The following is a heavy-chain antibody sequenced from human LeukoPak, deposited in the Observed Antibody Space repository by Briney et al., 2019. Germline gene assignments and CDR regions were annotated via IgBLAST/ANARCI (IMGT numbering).Heavy chain of an antibody. D-gene: IGHD3-22*01. CDR2: IIPIFGIA. CDR1: GGTFSSYA. CDR3: ARYYYDSSGFSQTFFDY. J-gene: IGHJ4*02. V-gene: IGHV1-69*04. Sequence: SVKVSCKASGGTFSSYAISWVRQAPGQGLEWMGRIIPIFGIANYAQKFQGRVTITADKSTSTAYMEPSSLRSEDTAVYYCARYYYDSSGFSQTFFDYWGQGTLVTVSS.